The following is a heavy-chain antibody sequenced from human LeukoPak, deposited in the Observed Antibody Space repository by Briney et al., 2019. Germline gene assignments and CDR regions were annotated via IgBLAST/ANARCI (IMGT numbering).Heavy chain of an antibody. CDR2: IIPIVGTT. D-gene: IGHD3-22*01. Sequence: ASVKVSCKASGGTFSSYAFSWVRQAPGQGLERMGGIIPIVGTTNYAQMFQGRVTITADESTSTAYMELSSLRSEDTAVYYCARGGYYYDSSGYSHLPDYWGQGTLVTVSS. V-gene: IGHV1-69*13. J-gene: IGHJ4*02. CDR1: GGTFSSYA. CDR3: ARGGYYYDSSGYSHLPDY.